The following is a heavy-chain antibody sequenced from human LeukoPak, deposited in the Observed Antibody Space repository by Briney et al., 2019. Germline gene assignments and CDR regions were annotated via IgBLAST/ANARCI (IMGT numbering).Heavy chain of an antibody. CDR1: GASVSSDGFW. J-gene: IGHJ1*01. V-gene: IGHV4-61*03. Sequence: SETLSLTCAVSGASVSSDGFWWNWVRQPPGKGLEWIGQIGYSGTTNYKPSLKSRLTISTDASNNHFSLRLTYVTPADTAVYYCARIGGVDHHWGQGTLVTVSS. D-gene: IGHD3-10*01. CDR2: IGYSGTT. CDR3: ARIGGVDHH.